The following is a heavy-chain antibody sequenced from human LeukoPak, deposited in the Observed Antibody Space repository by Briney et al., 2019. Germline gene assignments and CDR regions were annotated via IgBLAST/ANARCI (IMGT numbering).Heavy chain of an antibody. V-gene: IGHV1-2*02. CDR1: GYTFTGYY. D-gene: IGHD2-2*01. Sequence: GASVKVSCKASGYTFTGYYMHWVRQAPGQGLEWMGWINPNSGGTNYAQKFQGRVTMNRDTSISTAYMEPRRLRSDDTAVYYCASRLVVPAAIPVWGKGTTVTVSS. CDR2: INPNSGGT. CDR3: ASRLVVPAAIPV. J-gene: IGHJ6*04.